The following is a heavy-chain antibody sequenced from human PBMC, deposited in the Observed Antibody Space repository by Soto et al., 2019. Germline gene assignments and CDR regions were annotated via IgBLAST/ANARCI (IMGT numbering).Heavy chain of an antibody. J-gene: IGHJ6*02. Sequence: ASVKVSCKASGYTFSTYSMHWVRQAPGHSREWMGWINGATGQTRSSHRFQDRVTITRDTSARTAYMELSGLRSGDTAVYYCAKGNGMFEHYYYYGMDVWGQGTTVPVS. D-gene: IGHD3-10*02. CDR1: GYTFSTYS. CDR2: INGATGQT. V-gene: IGHV1-3*01. CDR3: AKGNGMFEHYYYYGMDV.